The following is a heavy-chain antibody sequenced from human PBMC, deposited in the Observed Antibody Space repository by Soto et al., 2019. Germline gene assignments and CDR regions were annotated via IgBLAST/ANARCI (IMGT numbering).Heavy chain of an antibody. V-gene: IGHV3-53*01. Sequence: GGSLRLSCAASGFTVSSNYMSWVRQAPGKGLEWVSVIYIGGSTYYADSVKGRFTISRDNSKNTLYLQMNSLRAEDTAVYYCARSSYSSSSFTYYYYGMDVWGQGTTVTVSS. D-gene: IGHD6-13*01. CDR3: ARSSYSSSSFTYYYYGMDV. J-gene: IGHJ6*02. CDR1: GFTVSSNY. CDR2: IYIGGST.